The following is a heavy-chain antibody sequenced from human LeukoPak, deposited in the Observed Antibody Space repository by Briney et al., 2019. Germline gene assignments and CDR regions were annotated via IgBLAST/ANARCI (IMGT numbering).Heavy chain of an antibody. CDR1: GYSFTSYW. CDR3: ARNMERHQAFDI. V-gene: IGHV5-51*01. J-gene: IGHJ3*02. CDR2: IYPGDSDT. D-gene: IGHD1-1*01. Sequence: GESLKISCKGSGYSFTSYWIGWVRQKPGKGLEWMGIIYPGDSDTRYSPSFQGQVTISADKSINTAYLQWSSLKASDSAMYYCARNMERHQAFDIWGQGTMVTVSS.